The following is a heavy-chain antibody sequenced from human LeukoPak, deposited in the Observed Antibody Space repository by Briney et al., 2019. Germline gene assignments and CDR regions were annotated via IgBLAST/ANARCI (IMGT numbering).Heavy chain of an antibody. Sequence: PSETLSLTCTVSGGSISSYYWSWIRQPPGKGLEWIGYIYYSGSTNYNPSLKSRVTVSVDTSKNQFSLKLSSVTAADTAMYYCARENWVFDYWGQGILVTVSS. D-gene: IGHD7-27*01. CDR2: IYYSGST. V-gene: IGHV4-59*12. J-gene: IGHJ4*02. CDR3: ARENWVFDY. CDR1: GGSISSYY.